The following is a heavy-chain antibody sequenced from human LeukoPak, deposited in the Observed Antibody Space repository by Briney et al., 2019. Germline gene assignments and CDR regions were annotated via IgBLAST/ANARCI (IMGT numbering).Heavy chain of an antibody. J-gene: IGHJ3*02. CDR3: ARDGYGDYVEWFAFDI. CDR1: GFTFSSYG. V-gene: IGHV3-33*01. D-gene: IGHD4-17*01. CDR2: IWYDGSNK. Sequence: PGGSLRLSCAASGFTFSSYGMPWVRQAPGKGLEWVAVIWYDGSNKYYADSVKGRFTISRDNSKNTLYLQMNSLRAEDTAVYYCARDGYGDYVEWFAFDIWGQGTMVTVSS.